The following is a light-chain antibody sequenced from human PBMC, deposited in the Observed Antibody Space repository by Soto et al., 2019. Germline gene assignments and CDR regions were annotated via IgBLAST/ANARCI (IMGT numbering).Light chain of an antibody. V-gene: IGLV2-14*01. J-gene: IGLJ2*01. CDR1: NSDVGGHNY. CDR3: ASYTSRNTLI. CDR2: EVT. Sequence: QSVLTQPASVSGSPGQSITISCTGTNSDVGGHNYVSWYQQRPGKVPKLLIYEVTDRPSGASNRFSGSKSGNTASPTISGLQAEDEADYFCASYTSRNTLIFGGGTKVTVL.